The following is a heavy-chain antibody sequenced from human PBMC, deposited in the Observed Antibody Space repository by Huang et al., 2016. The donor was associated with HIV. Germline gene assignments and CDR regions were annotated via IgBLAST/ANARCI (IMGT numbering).Heavy chain of an antibody. CDR2: IKRKNDGGTT. J-gene: IGHJ4*02. D-gene: IGHD6-25*01. Sequence: EVQLVESGGALVKPGGSLRLSCAASGFTFKNAGGGGGRQTAEKGLGGVGLIKRKNDGGTTNYAAPVKGRFTVSRDDSKNTFYLQMNSLTSEDTAVYYCTTWARTSAGGNWGQGTLVTVSS. V-gene: IGHV3-15*02. CDR3: TTWARTSAGGN. CDR1: GFTFKNAG.